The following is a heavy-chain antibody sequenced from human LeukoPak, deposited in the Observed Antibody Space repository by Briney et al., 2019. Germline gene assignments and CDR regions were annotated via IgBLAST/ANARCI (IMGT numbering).Heavy chain of an antibody. D-gene: IGHD2-2*01. CDR1: GGSISSYY. CDR3: ARAARYCSSTSCYHFDY. V-gene: IGHV4-59*01. Sequence: SETLSLTCTVSGGSISSYYWSWIRQPPGKGLEWIGYIYYSGSTNYNPSLKSRVTISVDTSKNQFSLKLSSVTAADTAVYYCARAARYCSSTSCYHFDYWGQGTLVTVSS. J-gene: IGHJ4*02. CDR2: IYYSGST.